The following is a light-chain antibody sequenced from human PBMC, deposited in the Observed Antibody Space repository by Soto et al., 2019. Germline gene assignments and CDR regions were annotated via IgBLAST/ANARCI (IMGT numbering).Light chain of an antibody. CDR2: PNT. CDR1: SSNIGNNN. Sequence: QSVLTQPPSASATPGQRVTISCSGSSSNIGNNNAYWYQHVPGTAPKLIIHPNTPLPSWVPDRFSGSKSCTSASLAISGLQSDDESDYYCAAWDVSLGAVFFGGGTKVTVL. CDR3: AAWDVSLGAVF. V-gene: IGLV1-47*02. J-gene: IGLJ2*01.